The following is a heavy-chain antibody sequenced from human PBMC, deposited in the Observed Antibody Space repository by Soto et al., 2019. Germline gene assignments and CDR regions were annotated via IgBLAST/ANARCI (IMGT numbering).Heavy chain of an antibody. D-gene: IGHD5-12*01. CDR3: ARSGGYEANFDY. CDR2: IYYSGST. J-gene: IGHJ4*02. CDR1: GGSFSPYF. Sequence: SETLSLTCAVYGGSFSPYFWSWIRQHPGKGLEWIGEIYYSGSTYYNPSLKRRVTISVDTSKNQFSLKLSSVTAADTAVYYCARSGGYEANFDYWGQGTLVTVSS. V-gene: IGHV4-34*09.